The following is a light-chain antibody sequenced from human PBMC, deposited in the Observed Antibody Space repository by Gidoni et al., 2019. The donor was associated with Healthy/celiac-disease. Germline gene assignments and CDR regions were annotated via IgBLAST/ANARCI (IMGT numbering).Light chain of an antibody. J-gene: IGLJ2*01. CDR1: ALPKQY. CDR3: QSADSSGTTGV. CDR2: KDS. V-gene: IGLV3-25*03. Sequence: SYELTRPPSVSVSPGQTARITCSGDALPKQYAYWYQQKPGQAPVLVIYKDSERPSGIPERFSGSSSGTTVTLTISGVQAEDEADYYCQSADSSGTTGVFGGGTKLTVL.